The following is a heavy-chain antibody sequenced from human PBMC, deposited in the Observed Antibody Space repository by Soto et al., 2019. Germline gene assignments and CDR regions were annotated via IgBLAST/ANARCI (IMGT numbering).Heavy chain of an antibody. CDR1: GFPFSSYG. J-gene: IGHJ1*01. CDR3: ASSIN. Sequence: QVQLVESGGGVVQPGRSLRLSCAASGFPFSSYGMHWVRQAPGKGLDWVAVIWYDGSNKDYADSVKGRFTISRDNSKNPLFLQMNNLRVDDTAVYYCASSINWGQGTLVTVSS. V-gene: IGHV3-33*01. CDR2: IWYDGSNK.